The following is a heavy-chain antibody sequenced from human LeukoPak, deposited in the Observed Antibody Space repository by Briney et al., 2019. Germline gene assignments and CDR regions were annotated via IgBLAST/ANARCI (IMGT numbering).Heavy chain of an antibody. J-gene: IGHJ5*02. D-gene: IGHD1-1*01. CDR3: ASATSWNWFDP. CDR2: IIPVLGSV. CDR1: RGTFTKWA. Sequence: SVKVSCKASRGTFTKWALNWVRQAPGQGPEWMGRIIPVLGSVNYAQKFQGRVTITADKGTAYMELTNLRSEDMAVYYCASATSWNWFDPWGQGTLVTVSA. V-gene: IGHV1-69*04.